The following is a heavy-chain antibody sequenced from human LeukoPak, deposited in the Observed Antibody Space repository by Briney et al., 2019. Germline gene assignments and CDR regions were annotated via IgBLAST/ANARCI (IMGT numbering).Heavy chain of an antibody. V-gene: IGHV4-4*08. D-gene: IGHD3-10*01. Sequence: SETLSLTCTVSGGSISSYYWSWIRQPPGKGLEWIGRVYTSGSTNYNPSLKSRVTISVDTSKNQFSLKPSSVTAADTAVYYCARAYDYYGSGSYYNNYFDYWGQGTLVTVSS. CDR2: VYTSGST. J-gene: IGHJ4*02. CDR3: ARAYDYYGSGSYYNNYFDY. CDR1: GGSISSYY.